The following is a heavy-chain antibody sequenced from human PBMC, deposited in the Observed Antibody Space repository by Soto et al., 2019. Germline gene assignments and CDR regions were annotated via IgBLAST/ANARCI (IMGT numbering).Heavy chain of an antibody. CDR3: ARGRPLQLWLPLASYYYGMDV. Sequence: ASLKVSCKASGYTFTSYGISWVRQAPGQGLEWMGWISAYNGNTNYAQKLQGRVTMTTDTSTSTAYMELRSLRSDDTAVYYCARGRPLQLWLPLASYYYGMDVWGQGTTVTVSS. CDR2: ISAYNGNT. CDR1: GYTFTSYG. J-gene: IGHJ6*02. V-gene: IGHV1-18*01. D-gene: IGHD5-18*01.